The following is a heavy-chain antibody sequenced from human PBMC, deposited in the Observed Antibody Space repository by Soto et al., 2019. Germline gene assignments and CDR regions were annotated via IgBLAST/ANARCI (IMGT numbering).Heavy chain of an antibody. CDR3: ARRYGWLYFDY. V-gene: IGHV4-39*01. CDR2: IFYSGST. D-gene: IGHD3-10*01. CDR1: GDSISSSNYF. J-gene: IGHJ4*02. Sequence: SETLSLTCTVSGDSISSSNYFWGWIRQPPGKGLEWIGTIFYSGSTYYNPSLKSRVTISVDTSKNQFSLKLTSVTAADTALYYCARRYGWLYFDYWGQGSLVTSPQ.